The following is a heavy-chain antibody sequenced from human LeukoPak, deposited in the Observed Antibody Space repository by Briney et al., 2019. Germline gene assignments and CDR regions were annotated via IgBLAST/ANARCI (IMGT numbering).Heavy chain of an antibody. V-gene: IGHV4-34*01. CDR2: IYYSGST. D-gene: IGHD3-9*01. CDR1: GGSFSGYY. CDR3: ARRFADWLFSTENFDY. Sequence: SETLSLTCAVYGGSFSGYYWSWIRQPPGKGLEWIGSIYYSGSTYYNPSLKSRVTISVDTSKNQFSLKLSSVTAADTAVYYCARRFADWLFSTENFDYWGQGTLVTVSS. J-gene: IGHJ4*02.